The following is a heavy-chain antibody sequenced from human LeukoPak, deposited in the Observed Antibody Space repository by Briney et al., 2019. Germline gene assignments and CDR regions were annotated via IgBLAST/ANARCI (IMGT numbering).Heavy chain of an antibody. J-gene: IGHJ4*02. CDR3: ARGNYYDSSGPIDY. CDR2: IYYSGST. CDR1: GGSVSSGSYY. D-gene: IGHD3-22*01. V-gene: IGHV4-61*01. Sequence: PSETLSLTCTVSGGSVSSGSYYWSWIRQPPGTGLEWIGYIYYSGSTNYNPSLKSRVTISVDTSKNQLSLKLSSVTAADTAVYYCARGNYYDSSGPIDYWGQGTLVTVSS.